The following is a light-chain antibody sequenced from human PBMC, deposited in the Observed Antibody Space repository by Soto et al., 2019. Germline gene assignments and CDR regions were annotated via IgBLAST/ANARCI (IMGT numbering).Light chain of an antibody. Sequence: EVVMRQSPATLSVSPGEGATLSCRASQGIGDTLAWYQHKPGQSPRLLIFGVSSRATDIPDRFSGSGSGTDFTLTINRLEPEDFAVYFCQQYSISSTFGQGTKVDIK. CDR2: GVS. J-gene: IGKJ1*01. CDR1: QGIGDT. CDR3: QQYSISST. V-gene: IGKV3-20*01.